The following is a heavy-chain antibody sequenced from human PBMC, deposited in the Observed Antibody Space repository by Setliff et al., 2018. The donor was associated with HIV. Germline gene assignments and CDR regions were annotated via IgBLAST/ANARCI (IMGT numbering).Heavy chain of an antibody. V-gene: IGHV1-2*02. CDR2: MNPDSRNT. Sequence: ASVKVSCKTSGFIFTGYLIHWVRQAAGQGLEWMGWMNPDSRNTGYAQRFEGSVTMTWDTSISTAYMELSRLRSDDTAVYYCVREYYDSSGYRSNDYWGQGTLVTVSS. CDR3: VREYYDSSGYRSNDY. D-gene: IGHD3-22*01. J-gene: IGHJ4*02. CDR1: GFIFTGYL.